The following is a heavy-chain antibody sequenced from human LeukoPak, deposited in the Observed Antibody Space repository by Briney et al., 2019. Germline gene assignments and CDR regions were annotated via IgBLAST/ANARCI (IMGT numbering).Heavy chain of an antibody. D-gene: IGHD3-9*01. CDR2: ISWNSGSI. V-gene: IGHV3-9*01. CDR1: GFTFDDYA. Sequence: GGSLRLSCAASGFTFDDYAMHWVRQAPGKGLEWVSGISWNSGSIGYADSVKGRFTISRDNAKNSLYLQMNSLRAEDTALYYCAKAGRYFEYHYYGMDVWGQGTTVTVSS. CDR3: AKAGRYFEYHYYGMDV. J-gene: IGHJ6*02.